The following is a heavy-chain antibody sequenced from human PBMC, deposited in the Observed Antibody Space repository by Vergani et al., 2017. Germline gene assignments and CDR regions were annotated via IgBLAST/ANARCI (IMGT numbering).Heavy chain of an antibody. V-gene: IGHV4-59*01. J-gene: IGHJ6*02. CDR2: IYYSGST. Sequence: QVQLQESGPGLVKPSETLSLTCTVSDGSISSYYWSWIRQPPGKGLEWIGYIYYSGSTNYNPSLKSRVTISVDTSKNQFSLKLSSVTAADTAVYYCAGTYYDFWSGYYFHYYGMDVWGQGTTVTVSS. CDR3: AGTYYDFWSGYYFHYYGMDV. CDR1: DGSISSYY. D-gene: IGHD3-3*01.